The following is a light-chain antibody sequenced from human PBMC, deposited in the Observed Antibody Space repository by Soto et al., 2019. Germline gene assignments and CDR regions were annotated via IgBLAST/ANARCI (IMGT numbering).Light chain of an antibody. J-gene: IGLJ1*01. Sequence: SYELTQPPSVSVSPGQTASIPCSGDKLGDKYACWYQQKPGQSPVLVIYQDSKRPSGIPERFSGSNSGNTATLTISGTQAIDEDDYYCQAWDSSTRGFGNGTKLTVL. V-gene: IGLV3-1*01. CDR1: KLGDKY. CDR3: QAWDSSTRG. CDR2: QDS.